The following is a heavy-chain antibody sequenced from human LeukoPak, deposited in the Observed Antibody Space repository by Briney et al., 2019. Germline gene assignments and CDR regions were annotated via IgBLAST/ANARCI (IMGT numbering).Heavy chain of an antibody. CDR1: GFTFSSYA. CDR2: ISGSGGST. D-gene: IGHD3-3*01. J-gene: IGHJ3*02. V-gene: IGHV3-23*01. Sequence: GGSLRLSCAASGFTFSSYAMSWVRQAPGKGLEWVSAISGSGGSTYYADSVKGRFTISRDNSKYTLYLQMNSLRAEDTAVYYCAKGYDFWSGYYHDDAFDIWGQGTMVTVSS. CDR3: AKGYDFWSGYYHDDAFDI.